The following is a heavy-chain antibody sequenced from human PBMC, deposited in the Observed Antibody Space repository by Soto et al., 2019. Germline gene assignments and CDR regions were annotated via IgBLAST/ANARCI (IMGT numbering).Heavy chain of an antibody. CDR2: IYYSGST. V-gene: IGHV4-31*03. J-gene: IGHJ4*02. CDR3: ARDALAYYYDSSGYHSEGFYFDY. Sequence: SETLSLTCTVSGGSISSGGYYWSWIRQHPGKGLEWIGYIYYSGSTYYNPSLKSRVTISVDTSKNQFSLKLSSVTAADTAVYYCARDALAYYYDSSGYHSEGFYFDYWGQGTLVTVS. CDR1: GGSISSGGYY. D-gene: IGHD3-22*01.